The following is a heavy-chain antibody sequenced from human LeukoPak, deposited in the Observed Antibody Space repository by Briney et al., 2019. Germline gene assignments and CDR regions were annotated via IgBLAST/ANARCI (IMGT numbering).Heavy chain of an antibody. CDR1: GFTVSSNY. J-gene: IGHJ4*02. D-gene: IGHD3-22*01. CDR2: IYSGGST. V-gene: IGHV3-53*05. Sequence: GGSLRLSCAASGFTVSSNYMSWVRQAPGKGLEWVSVIYSGGSTYYADSVKGRFTISRDNSKNSLYLQMNSLRTEDTALYYCVKDGGSFSGYYEGPFDYWGQGTLVTVSS. CDR3: VKDGGSFSGYYEGPFDY.